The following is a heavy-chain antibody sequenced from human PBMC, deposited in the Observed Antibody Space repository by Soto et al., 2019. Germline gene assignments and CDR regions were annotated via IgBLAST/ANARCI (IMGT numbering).Heavy chain of an antibody. CDR3: ATNYAYYYYYGMDV. CDR2: VYYNENT. CDR1: GGSISSFAYY. Sequence: SETLSLTCTVSGGSISSFAYYWGWIRQPPGKGLEWIGTVYYNENTYYNPSLKSRVTISVDTSKNQFSLKLSSVTAADTAVYYCATNYAYYYYYGMDVWGQGTTVTVSS. D-gene: IGHD4-4*01. J-gene: IGHJ6*02. V-gene: IGHV4-39*01.